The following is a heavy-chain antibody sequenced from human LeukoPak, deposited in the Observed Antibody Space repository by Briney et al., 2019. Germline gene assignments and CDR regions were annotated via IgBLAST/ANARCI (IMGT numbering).Heavy chain of an antibody. CDR2: IKSKIDGGTT. J-gene: IGHJ3*02. D-gene: IGHD4-17*01. CDR3: TTDQNGAGAFDI. V-gene: IGHV3-15*01. CDR1: GFTFTNAW. Sequence: AGGSLRLSCAVSGFTFTNAWMSWVRQAPGKGLEWVGPIKSKIDGGTTDYAAPVKGRFTMSREDSKNTLYLQMNSLKTEDTAVYYCTTDQNGAGAFDIWGQGTMVTVSS.